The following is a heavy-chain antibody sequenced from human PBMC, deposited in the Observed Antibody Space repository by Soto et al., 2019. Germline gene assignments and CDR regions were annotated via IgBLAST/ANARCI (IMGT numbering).Heavy chain of an antibody. V-gene: IGHV3-30-3*01. CDR3: ARGPRQGYYYYYGMDV. Sequence: ESGGGVVQPGRSLRLSCAASGFTFSSYAMHWVRQAPGKGLEWVAVISYDGSNKYYADSVKGRFTISRDNSKNTLYLQMNSLRAEDTAVYYCARGPRQGYYYYYGMDVWGQGTTVTVSS. CDR2: ISYDGSNK. CDR1: GFTFSSYA. J-gene: IGHJ6*02.